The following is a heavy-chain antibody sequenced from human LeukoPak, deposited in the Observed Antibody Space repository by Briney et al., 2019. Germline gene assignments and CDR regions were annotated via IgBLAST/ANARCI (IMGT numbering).Heavy chain of an antibody. Sequence: SETLSLTCADYGGSFSGYYWSWIRQPPGKGLEWIGEINHSGSTNYNPSLKSRVTISVDTSKNQFSLKLSSVTAADTAVYYCATRVQLELPYFDYWGQGTLVTVSS. J-gene: IGHJ4*02. CDR3: ATRVQLELPYFDY. CDR2: INHSGST. V-gene: IGHV4-34*01. CDR1: GGSFSGYY. D-gene: IGHD1-7*01.